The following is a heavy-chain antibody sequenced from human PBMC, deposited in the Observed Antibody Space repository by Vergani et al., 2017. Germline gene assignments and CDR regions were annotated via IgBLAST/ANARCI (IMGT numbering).Heavy chain of an antibody. D-gene: IGHD6-13*01. CDR3: ARRIAAAAWKYYFDY. Sequence: QVQLVQSGAEVKKPGASVKVSCKASGYTFTGYYMHWVRQAPGQGLEWMGWINPNSGGTNYAQKLQGRVTMTTDTSTSTAYMELRSLRSDDTAVYYCARRIAAAAWKYYFDYWGQGTLVTVSS. CDR1: GYTFTGYY. J-gene: IGHJ4*02. CDR2: INPNSGGT. V-gene: IGHV1-2*02.